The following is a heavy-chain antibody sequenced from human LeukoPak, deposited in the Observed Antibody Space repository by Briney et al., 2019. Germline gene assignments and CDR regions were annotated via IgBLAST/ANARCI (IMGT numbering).Heavy chain of an antibody. CDR1: GFDFSSYA. V-gene: IGHV3-30*04. D-gene: IGHD6-19*01. CDR3: ARGVGETLSGWTLDY. CDR2: IIYDGSNK. Sequence: GRSLRLSGAASGFDFSSYAMHWVRQAPGKGLEWMAVIIYDGSNKNYADSVKGRFTISRDNSRNTLYMKMNSLRVEDTAVYYCARGVGETLSGWTLDYWGHGTLVAVSS. J-gene: IGHJ4*01.